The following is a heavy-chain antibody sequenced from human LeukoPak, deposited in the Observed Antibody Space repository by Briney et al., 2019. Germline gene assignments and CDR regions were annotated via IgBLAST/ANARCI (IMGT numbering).Heavy chain of an antibody. Sequence: PGGSLKLSCAASGFTFSGSAMHWVRQASGKGLEWIGRIRSKANSYATAYAASVKGRSTISRDDSKNTAYLQMNSLKPEDTAVYYCTAGYYSYGSFYYYYGMDVWGQGTTVTVSS. CDR1: GFTFSGSA. CDR3: TAGYYSYGSFYYYYGMDV. CDR2: IRSKANSYAT. V-gene: IGHV3-73*01. J-gene: IGHJ6*02. D-gene: IGHD5-18*01.